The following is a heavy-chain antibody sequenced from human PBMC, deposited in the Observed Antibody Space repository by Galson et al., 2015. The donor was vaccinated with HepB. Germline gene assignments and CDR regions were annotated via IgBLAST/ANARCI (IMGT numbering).Heavy chain of an antibody. CDR1: GFTFGDYT. CDR2: IRRKAYDGTT. J-gene: IGHJ4*02. V-gene: IGHV3-49*03. D-gene: IGHD2-8*01. Sequence: LRLSCAASGFTFGDYTMSWFRQASGKGLEWVGFIRRKAYDGTTEYAASVRGRFTISRDDSKSIAYLQMNSLKTEDTAVYYCTRDSTNYSFDYWGQGTLVTVS. CDR3: TRDSTNYSFDY.